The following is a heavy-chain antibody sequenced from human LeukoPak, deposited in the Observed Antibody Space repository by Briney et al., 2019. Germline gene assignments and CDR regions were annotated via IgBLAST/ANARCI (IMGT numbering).Heavy chain of an antibody. V-gene: IGHV1-18*01. D-gene: IGHD6-19*01. CDR2: ISAYNGNT. CDR1: GYTFTSYG. CDR3: ARDLLPGRGWYLSSLDY. J-gene: IGHJ4*02. Sequence: ASVKVSCKASGYTFTSYGISWVRQAPGQGLEWMGWISAYNGNTNYAQKLQGRVTMTTDTPTSTAYMELRSLRSDDTAVYYCARDLLPGRGWYLSSLDYWGQGTLVTVSS.